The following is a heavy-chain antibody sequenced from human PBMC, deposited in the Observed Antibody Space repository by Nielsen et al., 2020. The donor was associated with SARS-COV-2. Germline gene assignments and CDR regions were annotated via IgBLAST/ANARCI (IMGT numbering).Heavy chain of an antibody. D-gene: IGHD3-10*01. CDR2: ISYDGSNK. J-gene: IGHJ5*02. V-gene: IGHV3-30*04. CDR3: ARDTVRHYYGSGSYPWFDP. Sequence: VRQAPGKGLEWAAVISYDGSNKYYADSVKGRFTISRDNAKNSLYLQMNSLRAEDTAVYYCARDTVRHYYGSGSYPWFDPWGQGTLVTVSS.